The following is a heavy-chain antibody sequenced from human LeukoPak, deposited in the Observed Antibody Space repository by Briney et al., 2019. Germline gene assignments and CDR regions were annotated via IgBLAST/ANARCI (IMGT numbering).Heavy chain of an antibody. CDR3: ARNSYYGSGSYSDWFDP. J-gene: IGHJ5*02. Sequence: GASVKVSCKASGYTFTGYYMHWVRQAPGQGLEWMGWINPNSGGTNCAQKFQGRVTMTRDTSISTAYMELSRLRSDDTAVYYCARNSYYGSGSYSDWFDPWGQGTLVTVSS. D-gene: IGHD3-10*01. CDR2: INPNSGGT. V-gene: IGHV1-2*02. CDR1: GYTFTGYY.